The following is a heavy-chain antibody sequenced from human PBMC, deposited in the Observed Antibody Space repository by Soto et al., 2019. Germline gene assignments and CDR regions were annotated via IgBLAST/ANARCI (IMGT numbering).Heavy chain of an antibody. CDR2: INAGNGNT. CDR1: GYTFTSYA. V-gene: IGHV1-3*01. Sequence: GASVKVSCKASGYTFTSYAMHWVRQAPGQRLAWMGWINAGNGNTKYSQKFQGRVTITRDTSASTAYMELSSLRSEDTAVYYCARDLPMIAAAGPDAFDIWGQGTMVTVSS. J-gene: IGHJ3*02. D-gene: IGHD6-13*01. CDR3: ARDLPMIAAAGPDAFDI.